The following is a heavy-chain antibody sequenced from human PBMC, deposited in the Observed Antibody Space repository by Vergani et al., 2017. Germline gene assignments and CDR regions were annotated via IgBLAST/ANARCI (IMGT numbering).Heavy chain of an antibody. J-gene: IGHJ6*02. CDR1: GFTFSSYA. V-gene: IGHV3-23*01. D-gene: IGHD2-21*01. CDR3: AKDQRGVIGCMDV. CDR2: ISCSGGST. Sequence: EVQLLESGGGLVQPGGSLRLSCAASGFTFSSYAMSWVRQAPGKGLEWVSAISCSGGSTYYADSVKGRFTISRDNSKNTLYLQMNSLRAEDTAVYYCAKDQRGVIGCMDVWGQGTTVTVSS.